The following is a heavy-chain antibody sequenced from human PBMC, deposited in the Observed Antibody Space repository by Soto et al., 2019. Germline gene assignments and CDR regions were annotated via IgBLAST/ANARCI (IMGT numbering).Heavy chain of an antibody. D-gene: IGHD4-4*01. CDR3: ARCAIQYHNWLDP. CDR1: GGSISSSSYY. Sequence: SETLSLTCTVSGGSISSSSYYWGWIRQPPGKGLEWIGSIYYSGSTYYNPSLKSRVTISVDTSKNQFSLKLSSVTAADTAVYYCARCAIQYHNWLDPWGQGTLVTVSS. V-gene: IGHV4-39*01. J-gene: IGHJ5*02. CDR2: IYYSGST.